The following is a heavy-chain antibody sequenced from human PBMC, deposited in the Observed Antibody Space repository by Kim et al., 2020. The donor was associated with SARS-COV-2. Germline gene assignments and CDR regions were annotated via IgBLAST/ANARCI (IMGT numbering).Heavy chain of an antibody. Sequence: SETLSPTCAVSGGSINNVGYSWSWIRHLPGMGLEWIGYIYDSGTTYYSPSLKSRVTISLDRSRTQFFLNLNSVTAADTAVYYCARGSYASGMDVWGQGT. CDR2: IYDSGTT. CDR1: GGSINNVGYS. CDR3: ARGSYASGMDV. V-gene: IGHV4-30-2*01. D-gene: IGHD3-16*01. J-gene: IGHJ6*02.